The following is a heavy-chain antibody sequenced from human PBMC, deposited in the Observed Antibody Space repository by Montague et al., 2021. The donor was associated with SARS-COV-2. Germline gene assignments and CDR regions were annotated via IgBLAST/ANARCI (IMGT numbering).Heavy chain of an antibody. CDR2: ISGSGGST. J-gene: IGHJ5*02. Sequence: SLRLSCAASGFTFSSYAMSWVRQAPGKGLEWVSAISGSGGSTYYNASLQSRVTISIDNSKNQLSLRLTSITAADTAVYFCARGGADFGDYGWLDPWGQGILVTVS. V-gene: IGHV3-23*02. CDR3: ARGGADFGDYGWLDP. CDR1: GFTFSSYA. D-gene: IGHD4-17*01.